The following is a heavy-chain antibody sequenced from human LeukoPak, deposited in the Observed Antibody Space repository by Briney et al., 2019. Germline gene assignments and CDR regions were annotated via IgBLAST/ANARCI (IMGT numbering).Heavy chain of an antibody. Sequence: PGGSLRLSCGVSGLTFSDAWLTWVRQGPGKGLEWVGLIRSKVDGGTADYATTVKGRSTISRDDSKNMLYLRMNGLKTEDTAIYYCTKDLPFTAGGVIVHWGQGALVTVSS. CDR1: GLTFSDAW. CDR3: TKDLPFTAGGVIVH. D-gene: IGHD3-16*01. J-gene: IGHJ5*02. V-gene: IGHV3-15*01. CDR2: IRSKVDGGTA.